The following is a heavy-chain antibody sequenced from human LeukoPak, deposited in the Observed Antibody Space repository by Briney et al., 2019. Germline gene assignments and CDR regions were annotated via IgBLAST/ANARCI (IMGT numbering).Heavy chain of an antibody. D-gene: IGHD5-18*01. V-gene: IGHV3-23*01. CDR3: AKLYSYGPYWFDP. Sequence: GGSLRLSCAASGFTFSSYSMNWVRQAPGKGLEWVSAISGSGGSTYYADSVKGRFTISRDNSKNTLYLQMNSLRAEDTAVYYCAKLYSYGPYWFDPWGQGTLVTVSS. CDR1: GFTFSSYS. CDR2: ISGSGGST. J-gene: IGHJ5*02.